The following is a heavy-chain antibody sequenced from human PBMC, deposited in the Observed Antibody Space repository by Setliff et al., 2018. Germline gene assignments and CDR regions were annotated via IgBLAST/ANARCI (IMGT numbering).Heavy chain of an antibody. CDR2: ISSNGGRM. D-gene: IGHD3-16*01. V-gene: IGHV3-64*01. CDR3: ARIAEYDTIDI. CDR1: GFTFISYA. J-gene: IGHJ3*02. Sequence: LRLSCAASGFTFISYAMHWVRQAPGKGLEYVSAISSNGGRMSYANSVKGRFIISRDISKNTLYLQMGSLRAEDTAVYYCARIAEYDTIDIWGQGTMVTVSS.